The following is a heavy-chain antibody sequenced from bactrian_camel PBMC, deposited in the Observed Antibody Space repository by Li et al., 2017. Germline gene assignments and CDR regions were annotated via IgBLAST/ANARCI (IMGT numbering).Heavy chain of an antibody. D-gene: IGHD5*01. CDR2: LYSGNNAT. CDR1: GVASESYC. Sequence: HVQLVESGGGSVQTGGSLRLSCAISGVASESYCIGWFRQAPGKEREAVATLYSGNNATYYADSVKGRFTISQDNAKTTTWLQMNNLKLDDTAMYYCAPDSSPQMGCYWTRGTQVTVS. J-gene: IGHJ4*01. V-gene: IGHV3-2*01. CDR3: APDSSPQMGCY.